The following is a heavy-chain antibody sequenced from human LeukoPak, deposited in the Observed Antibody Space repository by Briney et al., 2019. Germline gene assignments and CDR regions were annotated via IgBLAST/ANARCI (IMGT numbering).Heavy chain of an antibody. CDR1: GGSISSGGYS. CDR2: IYHSGST. Sequence: PSETLSRTCAVSGGSISSGGYSWSWIRQPPGKGLEWIGYIYHSGSTYYNPSLKSRVTISVDRSKNQFSLKLSSVTAADTAVYYCATMNIVVVPAAIGRVGAWFDPWGQGTLVTVSS. J-gene: IGHJ5*02. CDR3: ATMNIVVVPAAIGRVGAWFDP. V-gene: IGHV4-30-2*01. D-gene: IGHD2-2*01.